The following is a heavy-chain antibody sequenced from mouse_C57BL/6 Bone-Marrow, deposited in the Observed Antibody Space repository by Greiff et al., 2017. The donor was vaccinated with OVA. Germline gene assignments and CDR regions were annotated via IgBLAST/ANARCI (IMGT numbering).Heavy chain of an antibody. D-gene: IGHD1-1*01. CDR1: GYTFTSYW. CDR3: ARHYGSRHFDV. V-gene: IGHV1-50*01. CDR2: IDPSDSYT. J-gene: IGHJ1*03. Sequence: VQLQQPGAELVKPGASVKLSCKASGYTFTSYWMQWVKQRPGQGLEWIGEIDPSDSYTNYNQKLKGKATLTVDTSSSTAYMQLSSLTSEDSAVYYCARHYGSRHFDVWGTGTTVTVSS.